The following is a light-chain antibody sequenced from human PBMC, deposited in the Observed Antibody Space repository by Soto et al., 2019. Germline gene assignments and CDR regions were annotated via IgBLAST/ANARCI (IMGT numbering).Light chain of an antibody. CDR3: QSFDSSRGNYYV. CDR2: GNI. V-gene: IGLV1-40*01. Sequence: QSVLAQPPSVSGAPGQRVTISCTGSNSNIGAGFDVHWYQQFPGRAPKLLIFGNINRPSGVPDRFSGSKSGTSASLAITELQAEDEADYYCQSFDSSRGNYYVFGTGTKVTVL. CDR1: NSNIGAGFD. J-gene: IGLJ1*01.